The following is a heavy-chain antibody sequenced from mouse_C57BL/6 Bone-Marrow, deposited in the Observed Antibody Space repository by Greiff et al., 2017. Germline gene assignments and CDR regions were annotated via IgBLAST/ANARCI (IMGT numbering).Heavy chain of an antibody. J-gene: IGHJ3*01. CDR2: IYPGDGDT. CDR1: GYAFSSSW. Sequence: QVQLKQSGPELVKPGASVKISCKASGYAFSSSWMNWVKQRPGKGLEWIGRIYPGDGDTNYNGKFKGKATLAADKSSSTAYMQLSSLTSEDSAVYFCARSYYGSSYVAWFAYWGQGTLVTVSA. CDR3: ARSYYGSSYVAWFAY. V-gene: IGHV1-82*01. D-gene: IGHD1-1*01.